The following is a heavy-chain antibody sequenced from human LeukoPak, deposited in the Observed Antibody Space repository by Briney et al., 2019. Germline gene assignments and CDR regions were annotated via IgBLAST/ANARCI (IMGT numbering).Heavy chain of an antibody. J-gene: IGHJ4*02. CDR3: ARAGSGSGWYFDY. V-gene: IGHV1-18*01. CDR2: ISPYNGNT. CDR1: GYTLTELS. D-gene: IGHD6-19*01. Sequence: ASVKVSCKVSGYTLTELSLHWVRQAPGKGLEWMGWISPYNGNTRYVQKLQGRVTMTTDTSTSTAYMELRSLRFDDTAVYYCARAGSGSGWYFDYWGQGTLVTVSS.